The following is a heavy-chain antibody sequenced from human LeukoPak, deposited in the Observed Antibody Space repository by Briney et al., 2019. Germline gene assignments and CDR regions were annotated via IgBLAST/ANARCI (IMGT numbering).Heavy chain of an antibody. D-gene: IGHD2-2*01. CDR2: ISASGGPP. J-gene: IGHJ5*01. CDR3: AREPREYCSSTSCPIWVDS. V-gene: IGHV3-23*01. CDR1: GFTFNNYA. Sequence: GGSLSLSHAASGFTFNNYAMSCVRQAPGEGLEWVSAISASGGPPYSAHSVTGRFTISKDNSENTLVLQINSLSAEDTAVYYCAREPREYCSSTSCPIWVDSWGQGNLVTVSS.